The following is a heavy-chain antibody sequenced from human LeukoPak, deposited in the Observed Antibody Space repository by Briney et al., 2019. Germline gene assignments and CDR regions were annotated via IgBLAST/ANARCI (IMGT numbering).Heavy chain of an antibody. CDR1: GFIFSTYG. V-gene: IGHV3-30*18. D-gene: IGHD2-2*01. Sequence: PGGSLRLSCTASGFIFSTYGMHWVRQAPGKGLEWVAVTSYDGSNEDYADSVKGRFTISRDNSKSTLYLQMNSLRAEDTAVYYCAKDEDRYCRSTSCYGGFDYWGQGTLLTVSS. CDR2: TSYDGSNE. J-gene: IGHJ4*02. CDR3: AKDEDRYCRSTSCYGGFDY.